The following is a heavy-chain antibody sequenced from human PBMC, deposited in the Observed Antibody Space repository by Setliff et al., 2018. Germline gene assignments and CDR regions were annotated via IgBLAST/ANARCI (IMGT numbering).Heavy chain of an antibody. CDR3: AGAGGNSDYFDY. CDR1: GLSFSGSA. D-gene: IGHD2-21*02. Sequence: GGSLRLSCAASGLSFSGSAVYWVRQASVKGLEWIGRIRGRTDNYAPIYAASVKGRFTISRDDSKNTAYLQMNSLKIEDTAVYYCAGAGGNSDYFDYWGQGTLVTVSS. V-gene: IGHV3-73*01. CDR2: IRGRTDNYAP. J-gene: IGHJ4*02.